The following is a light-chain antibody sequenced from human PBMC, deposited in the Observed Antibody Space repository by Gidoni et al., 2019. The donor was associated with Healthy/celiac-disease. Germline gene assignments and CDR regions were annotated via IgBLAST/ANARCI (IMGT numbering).Light chain of an antibody. CDR1: QSALYSSNNKNY. J-gene: IGKJ2*01. V-gene: IGKV4-1*01. CDR3: QQYYQSEYT. Sequence: DIVMTQSPDSLAVSLGERATINCKSSQSALYSSNNKNYLAWYQQKPGQPPKLLIYWASTRESGVPDRFSGSGSGTDFTLTISSLQAEDVAVYYCQQYYQSEYTFGQGTKLEIK. CDR2: WAS.